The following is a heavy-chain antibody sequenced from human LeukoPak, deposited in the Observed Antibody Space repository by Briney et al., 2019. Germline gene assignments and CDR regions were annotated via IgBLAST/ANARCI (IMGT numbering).Heavy chain of an antibody. CDR2: IYTSGST. V-gene: IGHV4-4*07. J-gene: IGHJ2*01. CDR3: ARALESWYLDL. CDR1: DGSISSYY. D-gene: IGHD1-1*01. Sequence: SETLSLTCIVSDGSISSYYWSWIRQPAAQGLEWIGRIYTSGSTKYNPSLKSRVTMSVDTSKNQFSLKLSSVTAADTAVYYCARALESWYLDLWGRGTLVTVSS.